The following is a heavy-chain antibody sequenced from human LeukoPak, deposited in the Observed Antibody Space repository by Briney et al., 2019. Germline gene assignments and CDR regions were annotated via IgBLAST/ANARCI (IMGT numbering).Heavy chain of an antibody. D-gene: IGHD2-15*01. CDR1: GFTFSTYA. CDR2: ITGNGGST. V-gene: IGHV3-23*01. Sequence: PGGSLRLSCAASGFTFSTYAINWVRQVPGKGLEWVSSITGNGGSTYLADSVKGRFTISRDNSRNTLYLQMNSLRAEDTAVYDCAKASLGSCSGARCYPFDYWGQGTLVTVSS. CDR3: AKASLGSCSGARCYPFDY. J-gene: IGHJ4*02.